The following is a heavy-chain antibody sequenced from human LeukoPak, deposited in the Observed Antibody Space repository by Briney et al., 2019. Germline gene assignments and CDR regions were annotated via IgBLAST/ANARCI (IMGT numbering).Heavy chain of an antibody. Sequence: ASVKVSCKASGGTFSSYAISWVRQAPGQGLEWMGGIIPIFGTANYAQKFQGRVTITADESTSTAYMELSSLRSEDTAVYYCARGKAPDEGFDYWGQGTLVTVSS. J-gene: IGHJ4*02. V-gene: IGHV1-69*13. CDR2: IIPIFGTA. CDR3: ARGKAPDEGFDY. CDR1: GGTFSSYA.